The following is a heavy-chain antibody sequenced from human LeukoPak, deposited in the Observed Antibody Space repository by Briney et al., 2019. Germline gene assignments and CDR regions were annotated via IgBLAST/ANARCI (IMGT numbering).Heavy chain of an antibody. CDR3: ARIETVADAFDI. J-gene: IGHJ3*02. Sequence: GGSLRLSCAASGFTFSRYSMNWVRQAPGKGLEWVSSISSSTSYIYYAASVKGRFTISRDNAKNSLYLQLDSLSAEDTAVYYCARIETVADAFDIWGQGTLVTVSS. D-gene: IGHD1-1*01. CDR2: ISSSTSYI. CDR1: GFTFSRYS. V-gene: IGHV3-21*04.